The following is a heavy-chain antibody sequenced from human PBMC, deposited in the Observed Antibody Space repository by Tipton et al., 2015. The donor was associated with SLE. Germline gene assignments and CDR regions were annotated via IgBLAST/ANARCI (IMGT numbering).Heavy chain of an antibody. CDR2: IYSAGTT. Sequence: SLRLSCAASGFTFSSYDMTWVRQAPGKGLEWVSTIYSAGTTYYSDSVKGRFTISRDNSRNTLYLQMSSLRIEDSAVYYCVKGTLDWDQGTLVTVSS. D-gene: IGHD3/OR15-3a*01. J-gene: IGHJ4*02. CDR1: GFTFSSYD. V-gene: IGHV3-23*03. CDR3: VKGTLD.